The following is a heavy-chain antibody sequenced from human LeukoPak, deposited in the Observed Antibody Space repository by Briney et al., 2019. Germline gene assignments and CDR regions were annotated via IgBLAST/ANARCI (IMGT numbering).Heavy chain of an antibody. CDR3: ARGAYDYVWGSYVAFDI. D-gene: IGHD3-16*01. J-gene: IGHJ3*02. CDR2: IYYSGST. Sequence: PSETLSLTCTISGGSISSYYWSWIRQPPGKGLEWIGYIYYSGSTNYNPSLKSRVTISVDTSKNQFSLKLSSVTAADTAVYYCARGAYDYVWGSYVAFDIWGQGTMVTVSS. V-gene: IGHV4-59*12. CDR1: GGSISSYY.